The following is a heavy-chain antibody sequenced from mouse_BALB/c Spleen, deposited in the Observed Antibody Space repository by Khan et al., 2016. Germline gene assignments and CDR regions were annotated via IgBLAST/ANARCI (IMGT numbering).Heavy chain of an antibody. CDR1: DYSITSDYA. V-gene: IGHV3-2*02. Sequence: EVQLQESGPGLVKPSQSLSLTCTVTDYSITSDYAWNWIRQFPGNKLEWMGYISYSGSTSYNPSLKSRISITRDTSKNQFFLQLNSVTTEDTATYYCAIYYYAMDYWGQGTSVTVSS. CDR3: AIYYYAMDY. J-gene: IGHJ4*01. CDR2: ISYSGST.